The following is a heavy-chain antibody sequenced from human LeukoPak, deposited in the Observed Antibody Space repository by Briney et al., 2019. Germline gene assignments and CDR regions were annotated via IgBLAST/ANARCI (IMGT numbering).Heavy chain of an antibody. V-gene: IGHV7-4-1*02. CDR1: GYSFSDFA. D-gene: IGHD2-21*02. J-gene: IGHJ5*02. CDR2: INTNTGSP. CDR3: ARETAMASNWFDP. Sequence: ASVKVSCKASGYSFSDFAVNWVRQAPGQGLEWMGWINTNTGSPTYAQGFTGRFVFSLDTSVNTAYLQINSLKADDTVIYYCARETAMASNWFDPWGQGTLVTVSS.